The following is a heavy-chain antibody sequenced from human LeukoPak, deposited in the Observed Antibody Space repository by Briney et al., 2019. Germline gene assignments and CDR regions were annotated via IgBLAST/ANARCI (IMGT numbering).Heavy chain of an antibody. CDR2: IIPFLGVA. D-gene: IGHD6-6*01. Sequence: SVKDSCKAPGGTFSRYAISWVRQAPGQGLEWMGRIIPFLGVANYAQKFQGSVTITADKSTSTAYLELSSMKSEDTTVYYCARAGPEFSSSSGLDYWGQGTLVTVSS. CDR3: ARAGPEFSSSSGLDY. V-gene: IGHV1-69*04. J-gene: IGHJ4*02. CDR1: GGTFSRYA.